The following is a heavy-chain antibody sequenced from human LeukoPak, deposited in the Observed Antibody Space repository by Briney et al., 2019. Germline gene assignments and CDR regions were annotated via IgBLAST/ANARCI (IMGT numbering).Heavy chain of an antibody. CDR1: GYTFTSYY. CDR2: INPSGGST. D-gene: IGHD6-13*01. J-gene: IGHJ6*02. CDR3: ARDIGSSSWTDYYYYGMDV. Sequence: ASVKVSCKASGYTFTSYYMHWVRQAPGQGLEWMGIINPSGGSTNYAQKFQGRVTMTRDTSTSTVYMELSSLRSEDTAVYYCARDIGSSSWTDYYYYGMDVWGQGTTVTVSS. V-gene: IGHV1-46*01.